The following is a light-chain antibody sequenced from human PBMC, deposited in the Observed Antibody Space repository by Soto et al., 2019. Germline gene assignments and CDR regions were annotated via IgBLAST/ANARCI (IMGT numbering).Light chain of an antibody. CDR1: SSDVGGYFY. CDR2: EVS. V-gene: IGLV2-14*01. J-gene: IGLJ1*01. Sequence: QSALTQPASVSGSPGQSITISCTGTSSDVGGYFYVSWYQQHPDRAPKLMIYEVSNRPSGVSNRFSGSKSGNTASLTISGLQAEDEADYYCISYTSSSPYVFGTGTKLTVL. CDR3: ISYTSSSPYV.